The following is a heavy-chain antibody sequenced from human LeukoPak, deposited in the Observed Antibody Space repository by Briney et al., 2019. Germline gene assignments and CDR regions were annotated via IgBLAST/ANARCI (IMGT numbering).Heavy chain of an antibody. CDR1: GFTFSSYS. V-gene: IGHV3-21*01. D-gene: IGHD3-22*01. J-gene: IGHJ4*02. Sequence: PGGSLRLSCAASGFTFSSYSMNWVRQAPGKGLEWVSSISSSSSYIYYADSAKGRFTISRDNAKNSLYLQMNSLRAEDTAVYYCARDLASVKPYYFDYWGQGTLVTVSS. CDR2: ISSSSSYI. CDR3: ARDLASVKPYYFDY.